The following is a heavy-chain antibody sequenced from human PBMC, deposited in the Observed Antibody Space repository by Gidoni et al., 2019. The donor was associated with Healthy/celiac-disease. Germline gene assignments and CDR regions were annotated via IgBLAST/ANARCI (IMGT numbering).Heavy chain of an antibody. J-gene: IGHJ3*02. Sequence: QVQLVQSGAEVKKPGASVKVSCKASGYTFTGYYMHWVRQAPGQGLEWMGWINPNSGGTNYAQKFQGRVTMTRDTSISTAYMELSRLRSDDTAVYYCARIDYDFWSGYHDAFDIWGQGTMVTVSS. V-gene: IGHV1-2*02. CDR2: INPNSGGT. D-gene: IGHD3-3*01. CDR1: GYTFTGYY. CDR3: ARIDYDFWSGYHDAFDI.